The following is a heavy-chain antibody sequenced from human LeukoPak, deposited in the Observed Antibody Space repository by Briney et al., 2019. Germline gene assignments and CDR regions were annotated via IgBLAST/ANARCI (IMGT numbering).Heavy chain of an antibody. Sequence: SETLSLTCSVSGGAITNYYWSWIRQSPGKGLEWIGFIYNTGRTNYNPSLQSRVTMSIDTSKNQFSLKLSSVTAADTAVYYCASTGYSYAVNEIHAFDIWGQGTMVTVSS. CDR2: IYNTGRT. CDR1: GGAITNYY. CDR3: ASTGYSYAVNEIHAFDI. V-gene: IGHV4-59*08. D-gene: IGHD5-18*01. J-gene: IGHJ3*02.